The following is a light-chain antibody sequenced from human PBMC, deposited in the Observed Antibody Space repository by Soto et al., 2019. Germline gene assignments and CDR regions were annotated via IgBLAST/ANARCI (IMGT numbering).Light chain of an antibody. CDR1: QSISSY. Sequence: EIVLTQSPATLSLSPGERATLSCRASQSISSYLAWYQQKPGQAPRLLIYDASNRATGIPARFSGSGSGTDFTLTISSLEPEDFAVYYCQQRSNWPPAITFCHGTRLEIK. J-gene: IGKJ5*01. CDR3: QQRSNWPPAIT. CDR2: DAS. V-gene: IGKV3-11*01.